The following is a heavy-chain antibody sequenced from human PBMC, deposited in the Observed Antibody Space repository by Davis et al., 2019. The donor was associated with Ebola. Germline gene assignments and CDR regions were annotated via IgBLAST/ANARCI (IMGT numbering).Heavy chain of an antibody. CDR1: GYTFTTYD. CDR3: ARVRAGTARGGWFDP. J-gene: IGHJ5*02. D-gene: IGHD3-10*01. CDR2: MNPNSGNT. V-gene: IGHV1-8*01. Sequence: ASVKVSCKASGYTFTTYDINWVRQAAGQGLEWMGWMNPNSGNTGYAQKFQGRVTMTRNTSISTAYMELSSLSSEDTAVYYCARVRAGTARGGWFDPWGQGTLVTVSP.